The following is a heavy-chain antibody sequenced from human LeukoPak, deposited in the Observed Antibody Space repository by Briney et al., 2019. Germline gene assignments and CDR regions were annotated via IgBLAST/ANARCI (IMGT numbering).Heavy chain of an antibody. Sequence: PGGSLRLSRAASGFTFDDYGMSWVRQAPGKGLEWVSGINWNGGSTGYADSVKGRFTISRDNAKNSLYLQMNSLRAEDTALYYCARIDDYGGNGGVDYWGQGTLVTVSS. CDR2: INWNGGST. CDR1: GFTFDDYG. CDR3: ARIDDYGGNGGVDY. D-gene: IGHD4-23*01. V-gene: IGHV3-20*04. J-gene: IGHJ4*02.